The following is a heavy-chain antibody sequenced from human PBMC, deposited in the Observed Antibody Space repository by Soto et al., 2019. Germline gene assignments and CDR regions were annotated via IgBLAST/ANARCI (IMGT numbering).Heavy chain of an antibody. D-gene: IGHD2-2*01. CDR2: IYYSGST. CDR3: ARDWGCSSTSYFQGGDNWFDP. J-gene: IGHJ5*02. V-gene: IGHV4-30-4*01. Sequence: SETLSLTCTVSGGSISSGDYYWSWIRQPPGKGLEWIGYIYYSGSTYYNPSLKSRVTISVDTSKNQFSLKLSSVTAADTAVYYCARDWGCSSTSYFQGGDNWFDPWGQGTLVTVSS. CDR1: GGSISSGDYY.